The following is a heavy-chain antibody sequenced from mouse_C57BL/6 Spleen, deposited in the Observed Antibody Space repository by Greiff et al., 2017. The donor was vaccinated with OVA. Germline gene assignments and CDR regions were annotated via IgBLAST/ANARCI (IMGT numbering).Heavy chain of an antibody. CDR1: GYTFTSYG. Sequence: QVQLQQPGAELVMPGASVKLSCKASGYTFTSYGMHWVKQRPGQGLEWIGEIDPSDSYTNYNQKVKGKSTLTVDKSSSTAYMQLSSLTSEDSAVYYCARWGTTVVGYFDVWGTGTTVTVSS. D-gene: IGHD1-1*01. CDR2: IDPSDSYT. V-gene: IGHV1-69*01. J-gene: IGHJ1*03. CDR3: ARWGTTVVGYFDV.